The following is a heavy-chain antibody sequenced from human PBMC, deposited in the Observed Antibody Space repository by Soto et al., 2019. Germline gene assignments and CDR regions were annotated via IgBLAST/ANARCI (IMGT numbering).Heavy chain of an antibody. CDR3: ARGGGLRFLESLLYPSDWFAP. Sequence: QVQLVQSGAEVKKPGASVRVSCKASGYRFTNYDINWVRQATGQGLEWMGWMNPNTGNTGSAQKFQGRVTMTRDTSRGTAYMELSSLRSEDTAVYFCARGGGLRFLESLLYPSDWFAPWGQGTLVTVSS. J-gene: IGHJ5*02. V-gene: IGHV1-8*01. D-gene: IGHD3-3*01. CDR2: MNPNTGNT. CDR1: GYRFTNYD.